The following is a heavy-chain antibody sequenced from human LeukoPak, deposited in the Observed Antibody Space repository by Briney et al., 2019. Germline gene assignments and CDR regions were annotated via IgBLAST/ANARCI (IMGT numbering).Heavy chain of an antibody. CDR2: INHSGST. CDR1: GGSFSGYY. V-gene: IGHV4-34*01. CDR3: ASLAAAGDFDY. D-gene: IGHD6-13*01. J-gene: IGHJ4*02. Sequence: NPSETLSLTCAVYGGSFSGYYWSWIRQPPGKGREWIGEINHSGSTNYNPSLKSRVTISVDTSKNQFSLKLSSVTAAETAVYYCASLAAAGDFDYWGQGTLVTVSS.